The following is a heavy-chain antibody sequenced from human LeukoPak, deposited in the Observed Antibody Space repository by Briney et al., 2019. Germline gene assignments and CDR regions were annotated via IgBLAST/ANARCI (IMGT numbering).Heavy chain of an antibody. CDR2: IWYDGSKK. CDR1: GFTFSSGG. J-gene: IGHJ4*02. V-gene: IGHV3-33*01. Sequence: GRSLRLSCAASGFTFSSGGMHWVRQAPGKGLEWLAIIWYDGSKKYYADSVKGRFTISRDNSRNTLYLQMNSLRAEDTVVYFCARDPLTYWGQGTLVTVSS. CDR3: ARDPLTY.